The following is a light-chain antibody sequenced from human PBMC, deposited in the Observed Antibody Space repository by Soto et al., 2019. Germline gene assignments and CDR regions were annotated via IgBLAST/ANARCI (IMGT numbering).Light chain of an antibody. CDR3: ATWDDSRKGV. V-gene: IGLV1-44*01. CDR2: TNN. CDR1: TSDIESHS. Sequence: QSALTQPPSASGTPGQRIIISCSGSTSDIESHSVNWFQQVPGTAPKLLIITNNQRPSGVPDRFSGSKSGASASLAISGLQSEDEVTYYCATWDDSRKGVFGTGTKVTVL. J-gene: IGLJ1*01.